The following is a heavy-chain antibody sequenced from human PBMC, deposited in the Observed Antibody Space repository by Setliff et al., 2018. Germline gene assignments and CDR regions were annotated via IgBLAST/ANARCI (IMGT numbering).Heavy chain of an antibody. CDR1: GGAFSSYA. CDR3: ARGRDGYNSNAFEI. V-gene: IGHV1-69*11. J-gene: IGHJ3*02. Sequence: AASVKVSCKASGGAFSSYALSWVRQAPGQGLEWMGRIIPVIDTTNYAENFQGRVTITADESTKTAYMELSSLRSEDTAIYYCARGRDGYNSNAFEIWGQGTMVT. CDR2: IIPVIDTT. D-gene: IGHD5-12*01.